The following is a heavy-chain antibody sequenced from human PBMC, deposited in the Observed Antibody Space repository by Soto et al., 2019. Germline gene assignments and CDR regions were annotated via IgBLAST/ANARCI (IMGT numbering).Heavy chain of an antibody. V-gene: IGHV4-59*10. J-gene: IGHJ5*02. D-gene: IGHD3-10*01. CDR3: ARVDDNMVRGVIHNWFDP. CDR2: IYTSGGT. CDR1: GGSVNVYY. Sequence: PSETLPLTCAFYGGSVNVYYWNVILHPPVKVLEWIVRIYTSGGTNYNPSLKSRVTMSVDTSKNQFSLKLSSVTAADTAVYYCARVDDNMVRGVIHNWFDPWGQGTLVTVSS.